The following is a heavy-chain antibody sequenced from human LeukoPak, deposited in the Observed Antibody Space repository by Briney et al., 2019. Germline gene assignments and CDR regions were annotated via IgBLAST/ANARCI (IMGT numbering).Heavy chain of an antibody. Sequence: SVKVSCKASGGTFSSYAISWVRQAPGQGLEWMGRIIPILGIANYAQKFQGRVTITADKSTSTAYMELSSLRPEDTAVYYCARDAPGIAVAGTGGNWFDPWGQGTLVTVSS. D-gene: IGHD6-19*01. CDR2: IIPILGIA. CDR1: GGTFSSYA. J-gene: IGHJ5*02. CDR3: ARDAPGIAVAGTGGNWFDP. V-gene: IGHV1-69*04.